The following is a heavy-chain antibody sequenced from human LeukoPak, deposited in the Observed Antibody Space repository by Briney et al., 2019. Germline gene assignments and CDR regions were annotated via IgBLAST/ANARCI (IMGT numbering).Heavy chain of an antibody. J-gene: IGHJ4*02. CDR2: IYYSGST. D-gene: IGHD6-19*01. CDR1: GGSISSNSYY. CDR3: ARVVAVAGQYYFDY. Sequence: PSETLSLTCTVSGGSISSNSYYWGWIRQPPGKGLEWIGSIYYSGSTYYNPSLKSRVTISVDTSKNQFSLKLSSVTAADTAVYYCARVVAVAGQYYFDYWGQGTLVTVSS. V-gene: IGHV4-39*07.